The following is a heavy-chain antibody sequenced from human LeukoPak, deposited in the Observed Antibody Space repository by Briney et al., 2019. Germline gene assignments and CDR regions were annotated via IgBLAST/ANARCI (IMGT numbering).Heavy chain of an antibody. CDR3: ARDYGVNGGYFDY. V-gene: IGHV3-66*01. J-gene: IGHJ4*02. Sequence: GGSLRLSCAASGFTVSSNYMSWVRQAPGKGLEWVSVIYSGGSTYYADSVKGRFTISRDNSKNTLYLQMNSLRAEDTAVYYCARDYGVNGGYFDYWGQGTLVTVSS. D-gene: IGHD4-17*01. CDR1: GFTVSSNY. CDR2: IYSGGST.